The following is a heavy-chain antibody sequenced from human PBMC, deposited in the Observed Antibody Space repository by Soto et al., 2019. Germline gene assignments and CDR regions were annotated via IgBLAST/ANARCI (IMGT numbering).Heavy chain of an antibody. D-gene: IGHD2-15*01. J-gene: IGHJ4*02. Sequence: ESGGGVVQPGRSLRLSCAASGFTFSHFGMHWVRQAPGKGLEWVAVISSDGSDKYYSDSVKGRFTISRDNSKNTLFLQMNSLRVEDTAVYYCAKGSEVARQELDYWGQGTLVTVSS. V-gene: IGHV3-30*18. CDR3: AKGSEVARQELDY. CDR1: GFTFSHFG. CDR2: ISSDGSDK.